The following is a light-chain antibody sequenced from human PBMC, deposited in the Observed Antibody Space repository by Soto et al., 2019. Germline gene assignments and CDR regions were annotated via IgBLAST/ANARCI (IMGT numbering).Light chain of an antibody. V-gene: IGLV1-44*01. CDR1: SSNIGTNT. Sequence: QSVLTQPPSASGTPGQRVTISCSGSSSNIGTNTVNWYQQLPGTAPKLLIYSNDRRPSGAPDRFSGSRSGTSASLVISGLQSEDEADYYCAAWDDSLNGPVFGGGTKLTVL. CDR2: SND. J-gene: IGLJ3*02. CDR3: AAWDDSLNGPV.